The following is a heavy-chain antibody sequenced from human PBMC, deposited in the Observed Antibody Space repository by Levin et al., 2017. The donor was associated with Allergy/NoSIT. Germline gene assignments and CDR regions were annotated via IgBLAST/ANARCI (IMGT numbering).Heavy chain of an antibody. CDR3: VTVSGVGGGFDSPPRGYYDL. CDR1: GGTFSTYD. D-gene: IGHD2-21*01. CDR2: IIPLFGTT. V-gene: IGHV1-69*13. J-gene: IGHJ2*01. Sequence: SVKVSCKASGGTFSTYDISWVRQAPRQGLEWMGGIIPLFGTTNYAQKFQARVTITADQSTSTVYMEVSSLRSEDTAVYYCVTVSGVGGGFDSPPRGYYDLWGRGTLVTVSS.